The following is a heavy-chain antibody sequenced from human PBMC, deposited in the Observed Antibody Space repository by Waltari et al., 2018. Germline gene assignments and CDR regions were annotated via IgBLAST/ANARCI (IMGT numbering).Heavy chain of an antibody. J-gene: IGHJ5*02. Sequence: QVQLQESGPGLVKPSETLSLTCAVSGYSISSGYYWGWIRQPPGKGLEWIGSIYHSGSTYYTPSLKSRVTISVDTSKNQFSLKLSSVTAADTAVYYCARDSSGWYFGWFDPWGQGTLVTVSS. V-gene: IGHV4-38-2*02. D-gene: IGHD6-19*01. CDR1: GYSISSGYY. CDR2: IYHSGST. CDR3: ARDSSGWYFGWFDP.